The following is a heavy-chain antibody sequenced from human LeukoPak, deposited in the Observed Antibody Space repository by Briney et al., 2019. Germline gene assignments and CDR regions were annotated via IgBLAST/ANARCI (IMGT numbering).Heavy chain of an antibody. Sequence: PGESLKISCKGSGYTFTSYWIGWVRQLPGKGLEWMGTIYPGDSESKYSPSLQGQVTISADKSISTAYLQWSSLKASDTAMYYCARIEGSTFDYWGQGTLVTVSS. CDR3: ARIEGSTFDY. CDR2: IYPGDSES. CDR1: GYTFTSYW. J-gene: IGHJ4*02. V-gene: IGHV5-51*01.